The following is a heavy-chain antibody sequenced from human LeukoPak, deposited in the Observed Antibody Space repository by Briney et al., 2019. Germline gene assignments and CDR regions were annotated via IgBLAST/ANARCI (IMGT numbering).Heavy chain of an antibody. CDR2: IYYSGST. CDR3: ARLDRYCSSTSCYGGWVATYMDV. CDR1: GGSISSYY. J-gene: IGHJ6*03. Sequence: PAETLSLTCTVSGGSISSYYWSWIRQPPGKGLEWIGYIYYSGSTNYNPSLKSRVTISVDTSKNQFSLKLSSVTAADTAVYYCARLDRYCSSTSCYGGWVATYMDVWGKGTTVTVSS. V-gene: IGHV4-59*01. D-gene: IGHD2-2*01.